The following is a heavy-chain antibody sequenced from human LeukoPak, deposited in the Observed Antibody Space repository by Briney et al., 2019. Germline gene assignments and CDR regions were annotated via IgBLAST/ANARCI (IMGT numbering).Heavy chain of an antibody. CDR1: GFTFITYS. CDR3: LRGDRRDY. Sequence: PGGSLRLSCEASGFTFITYSMNWARQAPGKGLEWVSSIDSSGGYMFYADSVKGRFIISRDDAKDSLYLQMNSLRVEDTAVYYCLRGDRRDYWGQGTLVTVSS. CDR2: IDSSGGYM. V-gene: IGHV3-21*06. J-gene: IGHJ4*02.